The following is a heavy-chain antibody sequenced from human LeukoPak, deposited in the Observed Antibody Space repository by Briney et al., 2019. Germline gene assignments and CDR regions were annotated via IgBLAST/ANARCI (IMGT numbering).Heavy chain of an antibody. CDR2: ISAYNGNT. J-gene: IGHJ4*02. Sequence: ASVKVSCKASGYTFTSYGISWVRQAPGQGLEWMGWISAYNGNTNYAQKLQGRVTMTTDTSTSTAYMELRSLRSDDTAVYYCARVITGYYYDSSGYSPYYFDYWGQGTLVTVSS. D-gene: IGHD3-22*01. CDR3: ARVITGYYYDSSGYSPYYFDY. CDR1: GYTFTSYG. V-gene: IGHV1-18*01.